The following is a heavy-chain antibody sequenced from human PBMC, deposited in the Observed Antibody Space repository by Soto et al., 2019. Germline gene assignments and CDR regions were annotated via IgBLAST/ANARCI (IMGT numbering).Heavy chain of an antibody. CDR1: GGTFSSYA. V-gene: IGHV1-69*13. CDR3: ARESYSSGTTQNSNWFDP. D-gene: IGHD6-19*01. CDR2: IIPIFGTA. Sequence: GASVKVSCKASGGTFSSYAISWVRQAPGQGLEWMGGIIPIFGTANYAQKFQGRVTITADESTSTAYMELSSLRSEDTAVCYCARESYSSGTTQNSNWFDPWGQGTLVTVSS. J-gene: IGHJ5*02.